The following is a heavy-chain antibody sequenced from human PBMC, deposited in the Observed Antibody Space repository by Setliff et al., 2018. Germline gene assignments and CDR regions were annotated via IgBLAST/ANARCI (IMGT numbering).Heavy chain of an antibody. CDR1: GYSISSGYY. D-gene: IGHD7-27*01. CDR3: ATLTGDRGVDY. CDR2: IYYRGST. J-gene: IGHJ4*02. Sequence: PSETLSLTCADSGYSISSGYYWGWIRQPPGKGLEWIGSIYYRGSTSYNSSLKSRVSISVDTSKNQFSLNLNAVTAADTAVYYCATLTGDRGVDYWGQGRLVTVSS. V-gene: IGHV4-38-2*01.